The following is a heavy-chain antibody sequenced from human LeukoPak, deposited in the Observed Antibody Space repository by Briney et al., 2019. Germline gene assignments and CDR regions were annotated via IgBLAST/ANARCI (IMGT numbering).Heavy chain of an antibody. D-gene: IGHD5-12*01. CDR2: ISSSSSYI. J-gene: IGHJ3*02. V-gene: IGHV3-21*01. CDR3: ARVKRGDIVATISPRSAFDI. Sequence: GGSLRLSCAASGFTFRIYMMNCLRQPPGKGLEGGSSISSSSSYIYYADSVKGRFTISRDNAKNSLYLQMTSLRAEDTAVYYCARVKRGDIVATISPRSAFDIWGQGTMVTVSS. CDR1: GFTFRIYM.